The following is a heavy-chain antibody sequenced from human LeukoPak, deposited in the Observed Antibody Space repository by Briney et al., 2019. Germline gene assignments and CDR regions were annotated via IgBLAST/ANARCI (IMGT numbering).Heavy chain of an antibody. D-gene: IGHD6-19*01. Sequence: GGSLRLSCAASEFTFSSFTMHWVPQTPGKGLEWVAVISYDGRNKYYADSVKGRFTISRDNSKNTLYLQMNSLRPEDTAVYYCARAPLHSNGWSFDYWGQGTLVTVSS. CDR2: ISYDGRNK. J-gene: IGHJ4*02. V-gene: IGHV3-30*01. CDR3: ARAPLHSNGWSFDY. CDR1: EFTFSSFT.